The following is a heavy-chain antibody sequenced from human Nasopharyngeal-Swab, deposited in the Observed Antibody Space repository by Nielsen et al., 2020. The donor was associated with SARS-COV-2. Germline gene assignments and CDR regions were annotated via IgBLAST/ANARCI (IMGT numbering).Heavy chain of an antibody. D-gene: IGHD2-15*01. V-gene: IGHV1-18*01. Sequence: WVREAPRQGLEGMGWSSAYNGNTNYAQRLQGRVTMTTDTYTNTAYMEMRSLRSDDTAVYYCARTGYCSGGSCYSWWFDPWGQGTLVTVSS. CDR3: ARTGYCSGGSCYSWWFDP. CDR2: SSAYNGNT. J-gene: IGHJ5*02.